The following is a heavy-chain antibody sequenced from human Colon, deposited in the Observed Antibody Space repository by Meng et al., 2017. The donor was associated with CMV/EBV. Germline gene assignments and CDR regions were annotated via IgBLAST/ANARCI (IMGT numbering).Heavy chain of an antibody. V-gene: IGHV4-61*03. CDR1: PGSVSIANYY. CDR2: IYYSGTT. Sequence: SETLSLTCTVSPGSVSIANYYWSWIRQSPGKGLEWIGFIYYSGTTNYNPSLRSRITISIDTTKNRFSLSLRSVTAADTAKYYCARVSVEKGGGAFDVWGQGTMVTVSS. D-gene: IGHD2-15*01. J-gene: IGHJ3*01. CDR3: ARVSVEKGGGAFDV.